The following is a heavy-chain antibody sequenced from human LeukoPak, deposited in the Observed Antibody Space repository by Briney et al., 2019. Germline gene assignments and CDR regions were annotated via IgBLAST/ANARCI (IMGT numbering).Heavy chain of an antibody. J-gene: IGHJ4*02. CDR2: IYWDDDM. CDR3: AHSWRSQGCSGGSCYEFHY. D-gene: IGHD2-15*01. Sequence: SGPTLVKPTQTLTLTCTFSGFSLSTSGVGVGWIRQPPGKALEWLAIIYWDDDMRHSPSLNSRLTITKDTSKNQVVLTMTNMDPVDTATYYCAHSWRSQGCSGGSCYEFHYWGQGTLVTVSS. CDR1: GFSLSTSGVG. V-gene: IGHV2-5*02.